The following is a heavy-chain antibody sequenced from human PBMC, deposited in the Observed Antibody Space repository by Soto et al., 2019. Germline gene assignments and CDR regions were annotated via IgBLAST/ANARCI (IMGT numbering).Heavy chain of an antibody. CDR1: GFTFSSYA. Sequence: GGSLRLSCAASGFTFSSYAMSWVRQAPGKGLEWVSAISGSGGSTYYADSVKGRFTISRDNSKNTLYLQMNSLRAEDTAVYYCAKGSRNRGYSGYDPYYYYYYGMDVWGQGTTVTVS. CDR3: AKGSRNRGYSGYDPYYYYYYGMDV. V-gene: IGHV3-23*01. D-gene: IGHD5-12*01. J-gene: IGHJ6*02. CDR2: ISGSGGST.